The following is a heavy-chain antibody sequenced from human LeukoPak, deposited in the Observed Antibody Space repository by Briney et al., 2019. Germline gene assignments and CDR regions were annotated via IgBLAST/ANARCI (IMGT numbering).Heavy chain of an antibody. CDR2: MNPNSGNT. CDR1: GYTFTSYD. D-gene: IGHD3-9*01. J-gene: IGHJ6*03. CDR3: ARVGGLRYFDWLLYPKYYYYYYYMDV. Sequence: ASVKVSCKASGYTFTSYDINWVRQATGQGLEWMGWMNPNSGNTGYAQKFQGRVTMTRNTSISTAYMELSSLRSEDTAVYYCARVGGLRYFDWLLYPKYYYYYYYMDVWGKGTTVTISS. V-gene: IGHV1-8*01.